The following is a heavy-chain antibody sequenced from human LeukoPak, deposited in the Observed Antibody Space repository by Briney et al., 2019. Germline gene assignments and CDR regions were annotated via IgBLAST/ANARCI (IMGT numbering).Heavy chain of an antibody. CDR1: GGSFSDYY. CDR3: ARRHVEYSSSSDPYYFDY. CDR2: INHSGST. Sequence: SETLSLTCGVYGGSFSDYYWSWIRQPPGKGLEWIGEINHSGSTNYNPSLKSRVTISVDTSKNQFSLKVNSVTAADTAVYYCARRHVEYSSSSDPYYFDYWGQGTLVTVSS. J-gene: IGHJ4*02. D-gene: IGHD6-6*01. V-gene: IGHV4-34*01.